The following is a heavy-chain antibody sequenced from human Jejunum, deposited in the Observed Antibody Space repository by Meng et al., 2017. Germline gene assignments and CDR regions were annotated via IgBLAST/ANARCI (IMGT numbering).Heavy chain of an antibody. CDR2: TYWDDDK. J-gene: IGHJ4*02. Sequence: ITLDDPDPTRYKPTQTLPVLCTFSVFSLSTVGEAVGWIRQPPGKALDWLELTYWDDDKRYSPSLKSRLTITKDTSKNQVVLTMAHMDPVDTATYYCAHRRRNSGYDNPYYFDFWGQGTLVTVSS. D-gene: IGHD5-12*01. CDR1: VFSLSTVGEA. CDR3: AHRRRNSGYDNPYYFDF. V-gene: IGHV2-5*02.